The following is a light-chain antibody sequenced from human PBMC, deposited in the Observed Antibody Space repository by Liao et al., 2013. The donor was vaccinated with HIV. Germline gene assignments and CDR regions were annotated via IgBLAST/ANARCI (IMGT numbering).Light chain of an antibody. Sequence: SYVLTQPPSVSVAPGKTATITCAGNNIGIKRVHWYQQKPGQAPVLVIYYDSDRPSGIPERFSGSNSGNTATLTISRVEAGDEADYYCQVWDSSSDHVVFGGGTKLTVL. CDR2: YDS. J-gene: IGLJ2*01. CDR3: QVWDSSSDHVV. CDR1: NIGIKR. V-gene: IGLV3-21*04.